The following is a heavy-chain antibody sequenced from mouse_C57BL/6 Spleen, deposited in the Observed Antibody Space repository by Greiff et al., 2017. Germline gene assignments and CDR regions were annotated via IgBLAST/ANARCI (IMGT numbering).Heavy chain of an antibody. D-gene: IGHD1-1*01. Sequence: QVQLKQPGAELVKPGASVKLSCKASGYTFTGYWMHWVKQRPGQGLEWIGMIHPNSGSTNYNEKFKSKATLTVAKSSSTAYMQLSSLTSEDSAVYDCARGGIITTVVAAGGFDYWGQGTTRTVSS. V-gene: IGHV1-64*01. CDR3: ARGGIITTVVAAGGFDY. J-gene: IGHJ2*01. CDR2: IHPNSGST. CDR1: GYTFTGYW.